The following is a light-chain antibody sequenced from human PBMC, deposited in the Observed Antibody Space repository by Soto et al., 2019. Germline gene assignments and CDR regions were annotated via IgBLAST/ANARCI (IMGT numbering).Light chain of an antibody. J-gene: IGKJ5*01. Sequence: DIQMTQSPSSVSASVGDRVTITCRASQAIDSWLAWYQQKPGEAPKLLIFTGSLLHSGVPPRFSGSGSGTDFTLTISSLQPEDFATYYCQQANSFPPITFGQGTRLEIK. CDR1: QAIDSW. CDR3: QQANSFPPIT. CDR2: TGS. V-gene: IGKV1-12*01.